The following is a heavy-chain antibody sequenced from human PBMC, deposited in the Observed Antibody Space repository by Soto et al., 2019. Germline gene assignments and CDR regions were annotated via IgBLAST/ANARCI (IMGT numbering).Heavy chain of an antibody. J-gene: IGHJ6*02. CDR1: GGSISSSSYY. V-gene: IGHV4-39*01. CDR2: IYYSGST. Sequence: SETLSLTCTVSGGSISSSSYYWGWIRQPPGKGLEWIGSIYYSGSTYYNPYLKSRVNISVDTSKNQYSLKLSSVTAADTAVYYCARQLYDILTGLYYGMDVWGQGTTVTVSS. CDR3: ARQLYDILTGLYYGMDV. D-gene: IGHD3-9*01.